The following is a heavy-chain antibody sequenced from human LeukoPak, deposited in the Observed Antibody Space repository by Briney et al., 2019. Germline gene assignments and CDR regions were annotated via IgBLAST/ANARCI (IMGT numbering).Heavy chain of an antibody. CDR3: AKELDTMFFDY. V-gene: IGHV3-43*01. CDR2: AGWAGGTT. CDR1: GFNFDRYT. Sequence: GGSLRLSCATSGFNFDRYTTHWVRQAPGKGLEWVTLAGWAGGTTYYSDSVRGRFTISRDSGKNSVHLQMNSLTTDDTAFYFCAKELDTMFFDYWGQGALVTVSS. J-gene: IGHJ4*02. D-gene: IGHD3-10*02.